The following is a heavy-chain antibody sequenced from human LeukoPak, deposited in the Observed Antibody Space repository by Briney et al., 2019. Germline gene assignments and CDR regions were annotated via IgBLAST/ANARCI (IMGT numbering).Heavy chain of an antibody. Sequence: GASVRVSCKASGGTFSSYAISWVRQAPGQGREWMGGIIPILGTTNYAQKFQGRVTITADESTSTAYMELSSLRSEDTAVYSCAGAKRLYGMVRGVIIESWFDPWGQGTLVTVSS. D-gene: IGHD3-10*01. J-gene: IGHJ5*02. CDR2: IIPILGTT. V-gene: IGHV1-69*13. CDR3: AGAKRLYGMVRGVIIESWFDP. CDR1: GGTFSSYA.